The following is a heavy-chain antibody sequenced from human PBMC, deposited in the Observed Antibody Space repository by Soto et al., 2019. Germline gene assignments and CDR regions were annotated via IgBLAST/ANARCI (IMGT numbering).Heavy chain of an antibody. CDR3: ARVGMVGTVLGSWFDP. V-gene: IGHV4-4*07. Sequence: QVQLQESGPGLVKPSETLSLTCTVSGGSINNYYWTWIRQPAGKGLEWIGRVSSSGSTIYNPSLKSRVTVSVDTSKNHFSLKLRSVTAADTAVYYCARVGMVGTVLGSWFDPWGQGTLGTVSS. D-gene: IGHD6-19*01. CDR1: GGSINNYY. J-gene: IGHJ5*02. CDR2: VSSSGST.